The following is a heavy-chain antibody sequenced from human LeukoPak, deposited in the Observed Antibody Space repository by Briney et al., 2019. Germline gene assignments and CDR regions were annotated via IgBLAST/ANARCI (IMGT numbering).Heavy chain of an antibody. D-gene: IGHD3/OR15-3a*01. V-gene: IGHV3-53*01. Sequence: PGGSLRLSCAASGFTVSSNYMSWVRQAPGKGLEWVSITYSGGSTYYADSVKGRFTISRDNSKNTLYLQMNSLRAEDTAVYYCARGGGTGYYLGHYFDYWGQGTLVTVSS. CDR2: TYSGGST. CDR1: GFTVSSNY. CDR3: ARGGGTGYYLGHYFDY. J-gene: IGHJ4*02.